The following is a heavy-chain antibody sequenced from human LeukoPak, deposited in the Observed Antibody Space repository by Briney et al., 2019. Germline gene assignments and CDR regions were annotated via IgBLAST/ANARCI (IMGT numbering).Heavy chain of an antibody. CDR2: ISGGGETT. CDR1: GFTFSSCA. D-gene: IGHD5-12*01. J-gene: IGHJ4*02. CDR3: ARGRSTGYPYYFEY. Sequence: GGSLRLSCAASGFTFSSCAMSWVRQAPGKGLQWVSAISGGGETTYYADSVKGRFIISRDNSKNTVYLQVSSLRAEDTAVYYCARGRSTGYPYYFEYWGQGTLVTVSS. V-gene: IGHV3-23*01.